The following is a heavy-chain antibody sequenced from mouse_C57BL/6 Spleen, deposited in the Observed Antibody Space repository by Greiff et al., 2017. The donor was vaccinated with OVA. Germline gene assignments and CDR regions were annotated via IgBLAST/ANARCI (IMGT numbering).Heavy chain of an antibody. D-gene: IGHD2-10*02. CDR1: GFTFTSYW. Sequence: QVQLQQPGAELVKPGASVKMSCTASGFTFTSYWITWVQQRPGQGLEWIGDIYPGSGSTNYNEKFKSKSTLTVDTSSSTAYMQLSSLTSEDSAVYYCAYGNYVDWYFDVWGTGTTVTVSS. CDR2: IYPGSGST. V-gene: IGHV1-55*01. CDR3: AYGNYVDWYFDV. J-gene: IGHJ1*03.